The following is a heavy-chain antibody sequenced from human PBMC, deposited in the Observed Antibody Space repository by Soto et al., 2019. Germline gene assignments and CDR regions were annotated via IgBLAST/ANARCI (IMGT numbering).Heavy chain of an antibody. CDR3: ARDGQGLAPYALDV. V-gene: IGHV3-33*01. Sequence: QVQLVESGGGVAQPGRSLRLSCTVSGFTFSGHAMHWVRQAPGKGLEWVTQIWYDGSNKYYAESVKGRFTISRHNSKNTLYLQMNSLRVEDTAVYYCARDGQGLAPYALDVWGQGTSVTVSS. J-gene: IGHJ6*02. CDR1: GFTFSGHA. CDR2: IWYDGSNK. D-gene: IGHD6-19*01.